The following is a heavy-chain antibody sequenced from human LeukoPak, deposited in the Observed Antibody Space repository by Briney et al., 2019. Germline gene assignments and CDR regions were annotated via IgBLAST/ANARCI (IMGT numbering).Heavy chain of an antibody. CDR2: INPNSGGT. V-gene: IGHV1-2*02. Sequence: ASVKVSCKASGYTFTGYYMHWVRQAPGQGLEWMGWINPNSGGTNYAQKFQGRVTMTRDTSISTAYMELSRLRSDDTAVYYCARVSYYDSSGPNWFDPWGQGTLVTVSS. CDR3: ARVSYYDSSGPNWFDP. D-gene: IGHD3-22*01. CDR1: GYTFTGYY. J-gene: IGHJ5*02.